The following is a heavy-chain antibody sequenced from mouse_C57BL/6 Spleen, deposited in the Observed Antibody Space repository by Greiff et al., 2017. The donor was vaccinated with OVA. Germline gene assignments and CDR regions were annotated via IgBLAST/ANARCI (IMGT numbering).Heavy chain of an antibody. D-gene: IGHD1-3*01. CDR2: IWSGGST. CDR3: ARKVKVVAGGYFDY. CDR1: GFSLTSYG. J-gene: IGHJ2*01. Sequence: QVQLQQSGPGLVQPSQSLSITCTVSGFSLTSYGVHWVRQSPGKGLEWLGVIWSGGSTDYNAAFISRLSISKDNSKSQVFFIMNMRQAYDTAIYYCARKVKVVAGGYFDYWGQGTTLTVSS. V-gene: IGHV2-2*01.